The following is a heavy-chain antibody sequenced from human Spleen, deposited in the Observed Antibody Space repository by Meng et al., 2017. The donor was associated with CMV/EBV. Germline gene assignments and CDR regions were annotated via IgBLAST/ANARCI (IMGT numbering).Heavy chain of an antibody. V-gene: IGHV1-46*01. J-gene: IGHJ5*02. Sequence: ASVKVSCKASGYTFITYYIHWVRQAPGQGLEWMGRINPDGGTTTYSQKFQGGVTLTSDTSTNTVYMELSRLRYEDTAVYYCARGHLVVPGVNPRYNWFDPWGQGTPVTVSS. CDR2: INPDGGTT. CDR3: ARGHLVVPGVNPRYNWFDP. CDR1: GYTFITYY. D-gene: IGHD2-2*01.